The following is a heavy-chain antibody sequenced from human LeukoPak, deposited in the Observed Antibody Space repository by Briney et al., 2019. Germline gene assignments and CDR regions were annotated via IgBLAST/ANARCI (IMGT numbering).Heavy chain of an antibody. D-gene: IGHD3-22*01. CDR1: GFTFSSYG. CDR2: LGYDGSIK. J-gene: IGHJ4*02. V-gene: IGHV3-33*01. Sequence: GGSLRLSCAVSGFTFSSYGMHWVRQAPGKGLGEWSVLGYDGSIKYYAASVKGRFTISRDNSKNTLYPQMNRQTAEDTAVYYCARVRRYYDSSGQFDYWGQGALVTVSS. CDR3: ARVRRYYDSSGQFDY.